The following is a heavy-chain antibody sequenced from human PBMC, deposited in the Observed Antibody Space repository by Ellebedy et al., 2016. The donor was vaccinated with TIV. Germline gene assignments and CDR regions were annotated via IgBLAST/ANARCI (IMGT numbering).Heavy chain of an antibody. CDR2: IIPISRTA. CDR3: ATDRAPDGRNWFFDL. V-gene: IGHV1-69*13. J-gene: IGHJ2*01. CDR1: GGTFSSYA. D-gene: IGHD5-24*01. Sequence: AASVKVSCKASGGTFSSYAISWVRQAPGQGLDWMGGIIPISRTASYAQKFQGRVTITADESTSTAYLELSGLRSDDTAVYYCATDRAPDGRNWFFDLWGRGTLVTVSS.